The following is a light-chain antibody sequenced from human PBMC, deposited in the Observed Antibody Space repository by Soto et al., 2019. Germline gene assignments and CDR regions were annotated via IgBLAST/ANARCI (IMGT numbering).Light chain of an antibody. CDR1: QDITNY. Sequence: DIRMTQSPSSLSASVGDRVTITCRASQDITNYLAWYQQKPGKVPKLLIYTASTLQSGVPSRFSGSGSGTDFTLTISSLQPEDVASYYCQKYDSAPRTFGQGTKVDSK. CDR3: QKYDSAPRT. CDR2: TAS. V-gene: IGKV1-27*01. J-gene: IGKJ1*01.